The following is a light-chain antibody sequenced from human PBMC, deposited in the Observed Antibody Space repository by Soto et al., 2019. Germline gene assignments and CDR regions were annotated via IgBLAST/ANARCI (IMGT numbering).Light chain of an antibody. CDR3: QMCDSAHALT. V-gene: IGKV1-27*01. Sequence: DIQMTQSPSSLSASVGDRVTITCRASQDIAKFLAWYQQKPGKVPKLLIYAASTLQSGVPSRFSGSGSGTDFSLTITGLQHEDVATYYCQMCDSAHALTFGGGTKIEIK. CDR2: AAS. J-gene: IGKJ4*01. CDR1: QDIAKF.